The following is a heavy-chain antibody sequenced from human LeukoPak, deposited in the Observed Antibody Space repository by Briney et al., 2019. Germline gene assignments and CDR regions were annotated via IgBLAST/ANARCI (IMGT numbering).Heavy chain of an antibody. V-gene: IGHV3-48*03. CDR2: ISSSGSTI. D-gene: IGHD2-15*01. Sequence: GGYLRLSCAASGFTFSSYEMNWVRQAPGKGLEWVSYISSSGSTIYYADSVKGRFTISRDNAKNSLYLQMNSLRAEDTAVYYCARDPLYCSGGSCYPTNDAFDIWGQGTMVTVSS. CDR1: GFTFSSYE. J-gene: IGHJ3*02. CDR3: ARDPLYCSGGSCYPTNDAFDI.